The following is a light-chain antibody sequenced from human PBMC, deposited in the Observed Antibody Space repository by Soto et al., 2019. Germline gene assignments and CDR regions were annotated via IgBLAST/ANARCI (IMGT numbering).Light chain of an antibody. J-gene: IGLJ1*01. Sequence: QALVTQPPSVSGAPGQRVTISCTGSSSNIGAGYDVHWYQQLPGTAPKLLIYGNSNRPSGVPDRFSGSKSGTSASLAITGLQAEGEADYYCQSYDSSLSGFYVFGTGTKVTVL. CDR3: QSYDSSLSGFYV. CDR2: GNS. V-gene: IGLV1-40*01. CDR1: SSNIGAGYD.